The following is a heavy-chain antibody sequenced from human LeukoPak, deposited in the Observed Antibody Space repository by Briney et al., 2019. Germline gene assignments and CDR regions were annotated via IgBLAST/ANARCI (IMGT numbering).Heavy chain of an antibody. CDR3: ARAPYYDILTGSDAFDI. CDR1: GFTFSSYS. CDR2: ISSSSTI. Sequence: PGGSLRLSCAASGFTFSSYSMNWVRQAPGKGLEWVSYISSSSTIYYADSVKGRFTISRDNAKNSLYLQMNSLRAEDTAVYYCARAPYYDILTGSDAFDIWGQGTMVTVSS. J-gene: IGHJ3*02. D-gene: IGHD3-9*01. V-gene: IGHV3-48*01.